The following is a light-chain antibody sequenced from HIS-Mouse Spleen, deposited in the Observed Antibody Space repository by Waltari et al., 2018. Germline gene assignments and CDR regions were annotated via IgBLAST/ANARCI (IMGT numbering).Light chain of an antibody. V-gene: IGLV2-14*03. J-gene: IGLJ1*01. CDR2: DVS. CDR3: SSYTSSSILYV. CDR1: SSDVGGYNY. Sequence: QSALTQPASVSGSPGQSITISCTGTSSDVGGYNYVPWYQHHPGKAPKLMIYDVSNRPSGVSNRFSGSKSGNTASLTISGLQAEDEADYYCSSYTSSSILYVFGTGTKVTVL.